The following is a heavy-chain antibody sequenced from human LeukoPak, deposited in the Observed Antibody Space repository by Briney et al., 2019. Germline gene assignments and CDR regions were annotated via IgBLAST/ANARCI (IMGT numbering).Heavy chain of an antibody. D-gene: IGHD3-22*01. Sequence: GGSLRLSCAASGFTFSSYAMHWVRQAPGKGLEWLAVISYDGSNKYYADSVKGRFTISRDNSKNTLYLQMNSLRAEDTAVYYCARESGLTYYYDSSGSDFDYWGQGTLVTVSS. J-gene: IGHJ4*02. CDR2: ISYDGSNK. CDR1: GFTFSSYA. V-gene: IGHV3-30*04. CDR3: ARESGLTYYYDSSGSDFDY.